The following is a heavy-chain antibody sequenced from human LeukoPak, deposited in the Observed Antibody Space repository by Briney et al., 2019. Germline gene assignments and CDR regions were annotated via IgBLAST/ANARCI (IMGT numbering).Heavy chain of an antibody. D-gene: IGHD1-1*01. V-gene: IGHV4-39*01. CDR1: GGSISSSSYY. Sequence: WETLSLTCTVSGGSISSSSYYWGWIRQPPGKGLEWIGSIYYSGSTYYNPSLKSRVTISVDTSKNQFSLKLSSVTAADTAVYYCASLQPDAFDIWGQGTMVTVSS. J-gene: IGHJ3*02. CDR3: ASLQPDAFDI. CDR2: IYYSGST.